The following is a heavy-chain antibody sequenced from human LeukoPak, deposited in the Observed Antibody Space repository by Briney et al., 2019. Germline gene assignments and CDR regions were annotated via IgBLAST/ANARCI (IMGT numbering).Heavy chain of an antibody. CDR1: GDSVSSNSAA. D-gene: IGHD3-9*01. V-gene: IGHV6-1*01. CDR3: ARDFEGLIDY. J-gene: IGHJ4*02. CDR2: TYYRSTWYN. Sequence: SQTLSLTCAISGDSVSSNSAAWNWLRQSPSRGLGWLGRTYYRSTWYNDYAVSVKGRIAINPDTSKNQFSLHLNSVTPEDTAVYYCARDFEGLIDYWGQGTLVTVSS.